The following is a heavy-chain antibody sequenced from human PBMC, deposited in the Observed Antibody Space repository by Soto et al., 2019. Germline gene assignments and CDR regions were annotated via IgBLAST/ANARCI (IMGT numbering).Heavy chain of an antibody. J-gene: IGHJ4*02. CDR1: GFTFSNYP. CDR2: ISAGGDST. Sequence: LRLSCATSGFTFSNYPMNWVRQAPGKGLEWVSGISAGGDSTYYADSVKGRFTIFRDNSENSVYLQMNSLRAEDTAVYYCARRVWGQGTLVTVSS. V-gene: IGHV3-23*01. CDR3: ARRV.